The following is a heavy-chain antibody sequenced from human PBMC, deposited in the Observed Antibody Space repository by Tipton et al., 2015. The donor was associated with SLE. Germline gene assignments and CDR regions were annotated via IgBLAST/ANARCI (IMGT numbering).Heavy chain of an antibody. J-gene: IGHJ4*02. CDR2: IRYDENSK. CDR3: VKGRGPTNWYFDS. D-gene: IGHD7-27*01. Sequence: SLRLSCEASGFTFSDYGMHWVRQAPGKGLEWVSFIRYDENSKNYADSVKGRFTISRDNSKNTLYLQMNSLRAEDTALYHCVKGRGPTNWYFDSWGQGTLVTVSS. CDR1: GFTFSDYG. V-gene: IGHV3-30*02.